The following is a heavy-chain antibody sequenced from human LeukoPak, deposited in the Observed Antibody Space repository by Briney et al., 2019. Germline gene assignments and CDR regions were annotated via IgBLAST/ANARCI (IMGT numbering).Heavy chain of an antibody. CDR3: AKAGAVVVVAAKYFDY. D-gene: IGHD2-15*01. J-gene: IGHJ4*02. V-gene: IGHV3-30*02. CDR2: IRYDGSNK. CDR1: GFTFSSYG. Sequence: GGSPRLSCAASGFTFSSYGMHWVRQAPGKGLEWVAFIRYDGSNKYYADSVKGRFTISRDNSKNTLYLQMNSLRAEDTAVYYCAKAGAVVVVAAKYFDYWGQGTLVTVSS.